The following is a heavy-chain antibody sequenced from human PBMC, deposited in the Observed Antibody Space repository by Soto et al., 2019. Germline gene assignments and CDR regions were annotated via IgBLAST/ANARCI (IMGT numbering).Heavy chain of an antibody. V-gene: IGHV3-13*01. J-gene: IGHJ6*02. CDR2: IGTAGDT. Sequence: PGGSLRLSCAASGFTFSNYDMHCVRQVTGKGLEWVSTIGTAGDTYYPGSVKGRFTISRENAKNSLYLQMNSLRAEDTAVYYCAREAGTYYYDSGEWSVWGQGTTVTVSS. D-gene: IGHD3-22*01. CDR1: GFTFSNYD. CDR3: AREAGTYYYDSGEWSV.